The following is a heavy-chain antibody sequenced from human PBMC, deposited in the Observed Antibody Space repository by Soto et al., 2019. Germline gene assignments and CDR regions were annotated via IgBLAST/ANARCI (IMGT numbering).Heavy chain of an antibody. CDR1: GGSISSYY. Sequence: SETLSLTCTVFGGSISSYYWSWIRQPPGKGLEWIGYIYYSGSTNYNPSLKSRVTISVDTSKNQFSLKLSSVTAADTAVYYCASWLKGPDIGNYYYGMDVWGQGTTVTVSS. J-gene: IGHJ6*02. V-gene: IGHV4-59*08. CDR2: IYYSGST. CDR3: ASWLKGPDIGNYYYGMDV. D-gene: IGHD2-15*01.